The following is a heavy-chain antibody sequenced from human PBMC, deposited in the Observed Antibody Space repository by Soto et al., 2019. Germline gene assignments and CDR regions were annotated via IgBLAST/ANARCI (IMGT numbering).Heavy chain of an antibody. CDR2: INPSGGRT. CDR3: ARGPSCGGDCYLFDY. Sequence: ASVKVSCKASGYTFTSYYMHWVRQDPGQGLEWMAMINPSGGRTKYAQIFQGRVTLTRDTSTGTVDMELSSLTSEDTAIYYCARGPSCGGDCYLFDYWGQGTQVTVSS. CDR1: GYTFTSYY. V-gene: IGHV1-46*01. J-gene: IGHJ4*02. D-gene: IGHD2-21*02.